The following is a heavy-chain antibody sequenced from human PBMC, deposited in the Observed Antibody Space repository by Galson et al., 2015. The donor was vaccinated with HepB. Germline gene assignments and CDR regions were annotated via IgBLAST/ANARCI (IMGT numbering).Heavy chain of an antibody. CDR2: ISSNGGST. J-gene: IGHJ4*02. Sequence: SLRLSCAASGFTFSSYAMHWVRQAPGKGLEYVSAISSNGGSTYYADSVKGRFTISRDNSKNTLYLQMSSLRAEDTAVYYCVKGRERWLQFFDYWGQGTLVTVSS. D-gene: IGHD5-24*01. CDR3: VKGRERWLQFFDY. V-gene: IGHV3-64D*06. CDR1: GFTFSSYA.